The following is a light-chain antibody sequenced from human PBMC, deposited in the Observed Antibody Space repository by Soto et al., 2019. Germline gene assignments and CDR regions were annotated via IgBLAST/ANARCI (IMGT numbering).Light chain of an antibody. CDR2: DVS. V-gene: IGLV2-11*01. J-gene: IGLJ2*01. CDR1: SNDVGDYNY. CDR3: CSDAGNYVFRI. Sequence: QYVLTQPRSVSGSPGQSVTISCTGTSNDVGDYNYVSWYQQHPDKAPKLIIYDVSERPSGVPDRFSGSKSGNTASLTISGLQAEDEADYYCCSDAGNYVFRIFGGGTKLTVL.